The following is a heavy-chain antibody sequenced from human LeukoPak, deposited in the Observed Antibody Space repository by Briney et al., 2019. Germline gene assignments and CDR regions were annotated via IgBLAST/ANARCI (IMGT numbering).Heavy chain of an antibody. CDR3: SRGDSSWNAYEI. Sequence: PSETLSVTCTVPGGSISSSTYCWAWIRQPPGKGLEWIGSLYDSGSTYSNASLKTRVTISVDTSKNQFSLKLSSVTAAATAVYSCSRGDSSWNAYEIWGQGTMLTVSS. CDR2: LYDSGST. V-gene: IGHV4-39*01. J-gene: IGHJ3*02. CDR1: GGSISSSTYC. D-gene: IGHD6-13*01.